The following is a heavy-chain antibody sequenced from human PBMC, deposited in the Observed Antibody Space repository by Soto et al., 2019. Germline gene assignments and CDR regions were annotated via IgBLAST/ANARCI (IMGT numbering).Heavy chain of an antibody. V-gene: IGHV1-18*01. CDR2: ISAYNGNT. D-gene: IGHD2-2*03. Sequence: ASVKVSCKASGYTFTSYGISWVRQAPGQGLEWMGWISAYNGNTNYAQKLQGRVTMTTDTSTSTAYMELRSLRSDDTAVYYCARDWSIGWLLVGSGYHCYVMAFGGQGTSVPVSS. CDR1: GYTFTSYG. CDR3: ARDWSIGWLLVGSGYHCYVMAF. J-gene: IGHJ6*02.